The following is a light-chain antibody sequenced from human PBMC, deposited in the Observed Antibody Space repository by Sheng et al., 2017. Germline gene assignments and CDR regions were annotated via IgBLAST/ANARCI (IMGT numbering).Light chain of an antibody. V-gene: IGKV3-15*01. CDR3: QQYDKWPLT. CDR2: PAS. J-gene: IGKJ4*01. CDR1: QSVSSN. Sequence: EIVMTQSPATLSVSPGDRAILSCRASQSVSSNLAWYQQKPGRAPRLLIYPASTGATGIPARFSASGSGTEFTLTISGLQSEDFAVYYCQQYDKWPLTFGGGTKVEIK.